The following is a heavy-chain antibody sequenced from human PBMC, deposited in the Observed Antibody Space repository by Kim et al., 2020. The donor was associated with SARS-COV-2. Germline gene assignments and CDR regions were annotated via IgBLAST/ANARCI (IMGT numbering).Heavy chain of an antibody. D-gene: IGHD2-21*01. J-gene: IGHJ6*02. Sequence: SETLSLTCTVSGGSISSSSYYWGWIRQPPGKGLEWIGSIYYSGSTYYNPSLKSRVTISVDTSKNQFSLKLSSVTAADTAVYYCARHGKDHIGDHTYYYGMDVWGQGTTVTVSS. CDR3: ARHGKDHIGDHTYYYGMDV. CDR1: GGSISSSSYY. CDR2: IYYSGST. V-gene: IGHV4-39*01.